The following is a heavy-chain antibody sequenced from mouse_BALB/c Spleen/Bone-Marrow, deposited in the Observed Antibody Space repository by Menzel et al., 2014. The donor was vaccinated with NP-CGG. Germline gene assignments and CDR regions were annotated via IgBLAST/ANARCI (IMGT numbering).Heavy chain of an antibody. CDR3: ARQGNDYAAWFAY. D-gene: IGHD2-4*01. V-gene: IGHV5-6*01. J-gene: IGHJ3*01. Sequence: EVQGVESGGALVKPGGSLKLSCAASGFTFSSYGMSWVRQTPDKRLEWVATISSGGGYTYYPDSVKGRFTISRDNAKNTLYLQMSSLKSEDTAMYYCARQGNDYAAWFAYWGQGTLVTVPA. CDR1: GFTFSSYG. CDR2: ISSGGGYT.